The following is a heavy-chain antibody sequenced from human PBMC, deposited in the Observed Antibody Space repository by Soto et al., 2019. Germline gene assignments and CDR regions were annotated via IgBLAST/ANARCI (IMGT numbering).Heavy chain of an antibody. CDR1: GFTFSSYS. CDR3: VKDRWIDY. V-gene: IGHV3-64D*06. J-gene: IGHJ4*02. Sequence: GGSLRLSCPVSGFTFSSYSMHWVRQAPGKGLQYVSSISSSGVATYYVDSVKGRFTISRDNYQNTLYLQMSSLRVEATAVYYCVKDRWIDYWGQGILVTVSS. D-gene: IGHD1-1*01. CDR2: ISSSGVAT.